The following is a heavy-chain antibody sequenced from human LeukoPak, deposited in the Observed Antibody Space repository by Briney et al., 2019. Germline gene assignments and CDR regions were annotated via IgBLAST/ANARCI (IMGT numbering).Heavy chain of an antibody. CDR3: ARRGMAEMATTYYLDY. V-gene: IGHV4-59*08. CDR1: GGSISSYY. D-gene: IGHD5-12*01. J-gene: IGHJ4*02. CDR2: IYYSGST. Sequence: SETLSLTCTVSGGSISSYYWSWIRQPPGKGLEWIGYIYYSGSTNYNPSLKSRVTISVDTSKNQFSLKLSSVTAADTAVYYCARRGMAEMATTYYLDYWGQGTLVTVSS.